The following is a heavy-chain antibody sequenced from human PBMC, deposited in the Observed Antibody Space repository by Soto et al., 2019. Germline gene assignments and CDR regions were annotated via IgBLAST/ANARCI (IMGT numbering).Heavy chain of an antibody. CDR1: GGSFSGYY. Sequence: SETLSLTCAVYGGSFSGYYWSWIRQPPGKGLEWIGAINHSGSTNYNPSLKSRVTISVDTSKNQFSLKLSSVTAADTAVYYCARGRAVRSSSSVYYYYYGMDVWGQGTTVTVSS. CDR3: ARGRAVRSSSSVYYYYYGMDV. V-gene: IGHV4-34*01. J-gene: IGHJ6*02. D-gene: IGHD6-6*01. CDR2: INHSGST.